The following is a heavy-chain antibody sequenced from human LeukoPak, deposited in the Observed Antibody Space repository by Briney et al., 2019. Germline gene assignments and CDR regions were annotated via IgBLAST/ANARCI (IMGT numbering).Heavy chain of an antibody. D-gene: IGHD6-13*01. CDR3: AKSPFRGGSSWTEFNY. Sequence: GGSLRLSCAASGFTFSSYAMSWVRQAPGKGLEWVSAISGSGGSTYYADSVKGRFTISRDNSRNTVYLEMISLRGEDTAVYYCAKSPFRGGSSWTEFNYWGQGTLVTVSS. J-gene: IGHJ4*02. CDR2: ISGSGGST. CDR1: GFTFSSYA. V-gene: IGHV3-23*01.